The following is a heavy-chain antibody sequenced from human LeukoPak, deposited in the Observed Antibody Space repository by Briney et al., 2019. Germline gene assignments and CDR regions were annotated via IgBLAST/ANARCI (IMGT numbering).Heavy chain of an antibody. D-gene: IGHD2-2*01. J-gene: IGHJ3*02. CDR1: GYTFTCYY. V-gene: IGHV1-2*02. Sequence: ASVKVSCKASGYTFTCYYMHWVRQAPGQGLEWMGWINPNRGGTNYAQKFQGRVTMTRDTSISTAYMELSRLRSDDTAVYYCAKYCSSTSCPLGAFDIWGQGTMVTASS. CDR2: INPNRGGT. CDR3: AKYCSSTSCPLGAFDI.